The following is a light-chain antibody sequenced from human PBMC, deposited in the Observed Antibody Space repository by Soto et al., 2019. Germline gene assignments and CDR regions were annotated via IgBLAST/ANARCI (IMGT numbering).Light chain of an antibody. Sequence: QSVLTQPPSASGSPGQSVTISCTGTSSDVGGYNYVSWYQQHPGKAPKLMIYEVSKRPSGVPDRFSGSKSGNTASLTVSGLQAEDEADYYCSSYAGSNNSYVFGTATRSPS. CDR1: SSDVGGYNY. CDR3: SSYAGSNNSYV. CDR2: EVS. J-gene: IGLJ1*01. V-gene: IGLV2-8*01.